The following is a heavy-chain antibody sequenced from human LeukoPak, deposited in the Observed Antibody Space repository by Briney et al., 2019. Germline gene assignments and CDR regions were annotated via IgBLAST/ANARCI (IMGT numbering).Heavy chain of an antibody. Sequence: SETLSLTSAVYGGSSSGYYWSWIRQPPGKGLEWIGEINHSGSTNYNPSLKSRVTISVDTSKNQFSLKLSSVTAADTAVYYCARAHRSIAARPFYFQHWGQGTLVTVSS. CDR1: GGSSSGYY. J-gene: IGHJ1*01. CDR2: INHSGST. CDR3: ARAHRSIAARPFYFQH. V-gene: IGHV4-34*01. D-gene: IGHD6-6*01.